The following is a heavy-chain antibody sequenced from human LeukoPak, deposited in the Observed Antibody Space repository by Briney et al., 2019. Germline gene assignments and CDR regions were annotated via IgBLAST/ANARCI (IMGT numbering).Heavy chain of an antibody. CDR1: GLTSSTSG. Sequence: GGSLRLSCTASGLTSSTSGFNWVRQAPGKGLEWVASIGPTGSDRYHADSIKGRFTISSDNANNFLYLQMNSLRAEDTAVYYCATETNGRHYDYWGQGTLLTVSS. J-gene: IGHJ4*02. V-gene: IGHV3-21*06. CDR2: IGPTGSDR. CDR3: ATETNGRHYDY. D-gene: IGHD1-14*01.